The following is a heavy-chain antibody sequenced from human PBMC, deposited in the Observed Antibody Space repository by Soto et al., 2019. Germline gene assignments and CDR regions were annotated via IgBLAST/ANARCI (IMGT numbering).Heavy chain of an antibody. J-gene: IGHJ4*02. CDR2: ISGSGGST. CDR1: GFTFSSYA. V-gene: IGHV3-23*01. Sequence: LRLSCAASGFTFSSYAMSWVLQAPGKGLEWVSAISGSGGSTYYADSVKGRFTISRDNSKNTLYLQMNSLRAEDTAVYYCAKVPGYDFWRGSFDYWGQGTLVTVSS. CDR3: AKVPGYDFWRGSFDY. D-gene: IGHD3-3*01.